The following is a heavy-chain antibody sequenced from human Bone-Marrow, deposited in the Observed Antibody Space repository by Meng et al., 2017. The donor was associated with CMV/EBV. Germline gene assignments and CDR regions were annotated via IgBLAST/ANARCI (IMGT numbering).Heavy chain of an antibody. Sequence: LSLTCAASGFTFSSYVMNWVRQAPGKGLEWVSYISSSGSTIYYADSVKGRFTISRDNAKNSLYLQMNSLRAEDTAVYYCASIMSPGYCSSTSCSVDYYYGMDVWGQGTTVTVSS. V-gene: IGHV3-48*03. CDR3: ASIMSPGYCSSTSCSVDYYYGMDV. CDR2: ISSSGSTI. J-gene: IGHJ6*02. CDR1: GFTFSSYV. D-gene: IGHD2-2*01.